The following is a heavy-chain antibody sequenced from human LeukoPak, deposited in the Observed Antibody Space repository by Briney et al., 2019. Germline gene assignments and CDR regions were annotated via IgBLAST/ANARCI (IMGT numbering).Heavy chain of an antibody. Sequence: PGGSLRLSCAVSGFTFSFHDMHWVRQAPGKGLEWVSYISRSSGSIFYSGSVTGRFTISRDNPKNSLYLQMNSLRAEDTAVYYCVRDGSGPDYWGQGTLVTVSS. CDR2: ISRSSGSI. V-gene: IGHV3-21*01. D-gene: IGHD3-10*01. J-gene: IGHJ4*02. CDR1: GFTFSFHD. CDR3: VRDGSGPDY.